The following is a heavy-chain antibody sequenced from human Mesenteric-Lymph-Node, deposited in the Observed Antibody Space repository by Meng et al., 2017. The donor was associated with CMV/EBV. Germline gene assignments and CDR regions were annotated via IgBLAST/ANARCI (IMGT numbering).Heavy chain of an antibody. Sequence: GGSLRLSCGASGFTFSNYWMHWVRQAPGKGLEWISRINHDGSAIYGDSVRGRFTTSRDNAKNMVFLQVNSLRAEEDTAVYYCARGRHKYCGGDCSDAFDIWGQGTMVTVSS. CDR3: ARGRHKYCGGDCSDAFDI. J-gene: IGHJ3*02. CDR1: GFTFSNYW. D-gene: IGHD2-21*01. CDR2: INHDGSA. V-gene: IGHV3-74*01.